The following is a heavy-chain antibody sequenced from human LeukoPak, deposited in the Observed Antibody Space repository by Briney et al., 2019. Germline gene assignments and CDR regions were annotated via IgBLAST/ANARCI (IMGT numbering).Heavy chain of an antibody. Sequence: GGSLRLSCAASGFTFSSYAMSWVRQAPGKGLEWVSAISGSGGSTYYADSVKSRFTISRDNSKNTLYLQMNSLRAEDTAVYYCAKTMLRYCSGGSCYSRFDYWGQGTLVTVSS. CDR2: ISGSGGST. CDR3: AKTMLRYCSGGSCYSRFDY. J-gene: IGHJ4*02. CDR1: GFTFSSYA. D-gene: IGHD2-15*01. V-gene: IGHV3-23*01.